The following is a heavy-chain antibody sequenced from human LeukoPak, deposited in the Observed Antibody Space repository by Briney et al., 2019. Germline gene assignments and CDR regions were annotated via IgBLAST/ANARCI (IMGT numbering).Heavy chain of an antibody. J-gene: IGHJ4*02. CDR1: GYTFTSYY. D-gene: IGHD3-9*01. CDR3: ARELRPTYDILTGLFDY. CDR2: INPSGGST. V-gene: IGHV1-46*01. Sequence: GASVTVSCKASGYTFTSYYMHWVRQAPGQGLEWMGIINPSGGSTSYAQKFQGRLTMTRDTSTSTVYMELSSLRSEDTAVYYCARELRPTYDILTGLFDYWGQGTLVTVSS.